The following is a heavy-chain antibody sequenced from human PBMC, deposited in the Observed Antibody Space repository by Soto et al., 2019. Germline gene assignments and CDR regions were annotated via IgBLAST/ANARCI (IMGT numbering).Heavy chain of an antibody. CDR3: ARDPYGIAVAGPLDY. J-gene: IGHJ4*02. V-gene: IGHV3-30-3*01. CDR1: GFTLSPYT. CDR2: ISHDGNNK. Sequence: QVQLVESGGGVVQPGRSLRLSCAASGFTLSPYTMHWVRQAPGKGLEWVSVISHDGNNKDYADSVKGRVTNSRDNSKNTLYLQMNGLRPDDTAVYYCARDPYGIAVAGPLDYWGQGTLVTVSS. D-gene: IGHD6-19*01.